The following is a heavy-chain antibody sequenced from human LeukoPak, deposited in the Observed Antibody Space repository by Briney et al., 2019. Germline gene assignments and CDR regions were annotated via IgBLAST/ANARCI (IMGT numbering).Heavy chain of an antibody. J-gene: IGHJ4*02. D-gene: IGHD3-10*01. V-gene: IGHV1-2*06. CDR3: ARVRAGSFDY. CDR2: INPNSGGT. CDR1: GYTFIGHY. Sequence: ASVKVSCKASGYTFIGHYMHWVRQAPGQGLEWMGRINPNSGGTNYAQKFQGRVTMTRDTSISTAYMKLSRLRSDDTAVYYCARVRAGSFDYWGQGTLVTVSS.